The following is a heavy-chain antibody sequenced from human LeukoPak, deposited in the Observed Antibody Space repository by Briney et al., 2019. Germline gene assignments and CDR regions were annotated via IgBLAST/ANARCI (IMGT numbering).Heavy chain of an antibody. CDR1: GGSISSSNYY. CDR2: IYYSGST. V-gene: IGHV4-39*07. J-gene: IGHJ4*02. D-gene: IGHD3-22*01. CDR3: ARTRHYYYDSSGYFDY. Sequence: SETLSLTCTVSGGSISSSNYYWGWIRQPPGKGLEWIGNIYYSGSTYYSPSLKSRVTISVDTSKNQFSLKVSSVTAADTAVYYCARTRHYYYDSSGYFDYWGQGTLVTVSS.